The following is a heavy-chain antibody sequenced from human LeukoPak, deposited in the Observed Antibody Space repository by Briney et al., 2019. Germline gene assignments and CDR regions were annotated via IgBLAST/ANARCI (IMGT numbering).Heavy chain of an antibody. D-gene: IGHD3-3*02. CDR1: GGSIRSSTYY. J-gene: IGHJ4*02. CDR2: IYYSGST. CDR3: ARLPDYLDFWSGPQLLHY. V-gene: IGHV4-39*01. Sequence: PSETLSLTCTVSGGSIRSSTYYWGWIRQPPGKGLEWIGSIYYSGSTYCNPSLKSRVTISVDTSKHQFSLKLTSVTAADTAVYYCARLPDYLDFWSGPQLLHYWGQGTLVTVSS.